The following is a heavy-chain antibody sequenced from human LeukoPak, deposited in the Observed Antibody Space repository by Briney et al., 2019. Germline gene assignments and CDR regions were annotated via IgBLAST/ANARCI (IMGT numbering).Heavy chain of an antibody. CDR3: ASFGGSGSYTQ. Sequence: GRSLRLSCAASGFTFSSYGMHWVRQAPGKGLEWVSYISSSSSYTNYADSVKGRFTISRDNAKNSLYLQMNSLRAEDTAVYYCASFGGSGSYTQWGQGTLVTVSS. CDR2: ISSSSSYT. CDR1: GFTFSSYG. D-gene: IGHD3-10*01. J-gene: IGHJ4*02. V-gene: IGHV3-21*05.